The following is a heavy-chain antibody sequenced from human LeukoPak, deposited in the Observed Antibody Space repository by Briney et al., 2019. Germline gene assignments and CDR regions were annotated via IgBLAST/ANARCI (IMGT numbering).Heavy chain of an antibody. J-gene: IGHJ6*03. CDR1: RFIFRGYW. V-gene: IGHV3-7*01. CDR3: ARWGYSRSWYLDYDYMDV. D-gene: IGHD6-13*01. Sequence: GGSLRPSCAASRFIFRGYWMDWVRQARGKALEGVATIKQDGSERYFVDSVKGRFTISRDNAKNSLYLQMNSLRADDTAVYYCARWGYSRSWYLDYDYMDVWGKGTTVTVSS. CDR2: IKQDGSER.